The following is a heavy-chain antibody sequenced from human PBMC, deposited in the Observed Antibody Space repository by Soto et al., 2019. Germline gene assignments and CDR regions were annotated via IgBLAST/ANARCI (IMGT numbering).Heavy chain of an antibody. V-gene: IGHV4-28*03. CDR3: ARGYCSSTSCYYGVDV. CDR2: IYYSGST. Sequence: SETLSLTCAVSGYSISSSNWWGWIRQPPGKGLEWIGYIYYSGSTNYNPSLKSRVTISVDTSKNQFSLKLSSVTAADTAVYYCARGYCSSTSCYYGVDVWGQGTTVTVSS. J-gene: IGHJ6*02. CDR1: GYSISSSNW. D-gene: IGHD2-2*01.